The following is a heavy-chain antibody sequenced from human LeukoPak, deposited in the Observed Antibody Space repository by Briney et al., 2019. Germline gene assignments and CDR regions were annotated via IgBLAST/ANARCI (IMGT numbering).Heavy chain of an antibody. D-gene: IGHD3-16*02. V-gene: IGHV1-18*01. CDR1: GYTFTSYG. Sequence: ASVKVSCKASGYTFTSYGISWVRQAPGQGLEWMGWISAYNGNTNYAQKLQGRVTMTTDTSTSTAYMELRSLRSDDTAVYYCARGGMITFGGVIVISSKYYFDYWGQGTLVTVSS. CDR3: ARGGMITFGGVIVISSKYYFDY. J-gene: IGHJ4*02. CDR2: ISAYNGNT.